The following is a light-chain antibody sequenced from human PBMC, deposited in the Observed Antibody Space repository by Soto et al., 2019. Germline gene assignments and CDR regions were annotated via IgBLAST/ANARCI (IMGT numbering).Light chain of an antibody. J-gene: IGKJ5*01. Sequence: EIVMTQSPATLSVSPGERATLSCRASQSVSSNLAWYQQKPGQAPRLLIYDASTRATVIPARFSGSGSGTEFTLTISSLQSEDFATYYCQQSYSTPITFGQGTRLEIK. CDR2: DAS. V-gene: IGKV3-15*01. CDR3: QQSYSTPIT. CDR1: QSVSSN.